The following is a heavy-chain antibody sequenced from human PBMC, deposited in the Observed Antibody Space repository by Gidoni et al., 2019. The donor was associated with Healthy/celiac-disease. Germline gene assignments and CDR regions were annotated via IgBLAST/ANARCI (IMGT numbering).Heavy chain of an antibody. V-gene: IGHV1-3*01. CDR2: INAGNGNT. CDR1: GYTFTSYA. D-gene: IGHD3-22*01. Sequence: QVQLVQSGAEVKKPGASVKVSCKASGYTFTSYAMHWVRQAPGQRLEWMGWINAGNGNTKYSQKFQGRVTITRDTSASTAYMELSSLRSEDTAVYYCARGEYYYDSSAVVPVDYYWGQGTLVTVSS. CDR3: ARGEYYYDSSAVVPVDYY. J-gene: IGHJ4*02.